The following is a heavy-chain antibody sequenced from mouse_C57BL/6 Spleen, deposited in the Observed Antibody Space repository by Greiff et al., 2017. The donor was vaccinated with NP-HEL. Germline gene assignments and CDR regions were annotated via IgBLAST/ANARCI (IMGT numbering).Heavy chain of an antibody. V-gene: IGHV3-6*01. Sequence: EVQRVESGPGLVKPSQSLSLTCSVTGYSITSGYYWNWIRQFPGNKLEWMGYISYDGSNNYNPSLKNRISITRDTSKNQFFLKLNSVTTEDTATYYCARGIYDGYPAWFAYWGQGTLVTVSA. D-gene: IGHD2-3*01. CDR1: GYSITSGYY. CDR2: ISYDGSN. CDR3: ARGIYDGYPAWFAY. J-gene: IGHJ3*01.